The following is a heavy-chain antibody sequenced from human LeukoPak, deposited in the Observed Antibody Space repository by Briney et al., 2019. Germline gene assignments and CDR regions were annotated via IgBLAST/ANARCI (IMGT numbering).Heavy chain of an antibody. CDR3: ARGRGYSGYDPSWWFDP. Sequence: SETLSLTCTVSGGSVSSGSYYWSWIRQPPGKGLEWIGYIYYSGSTNYNPSLKSRVTISVDTSKNQFSLKLSSVTAADTAVYYCARGRGYSGYDPSWWFDPWGQGTLVTVSS. J-gene: IGHJ5*02. D-gene: IGHD5-12*01. CDR1: GGSVSSGSYY. CDR2: IYYSGST. V-gene: IGHV4-61*01.